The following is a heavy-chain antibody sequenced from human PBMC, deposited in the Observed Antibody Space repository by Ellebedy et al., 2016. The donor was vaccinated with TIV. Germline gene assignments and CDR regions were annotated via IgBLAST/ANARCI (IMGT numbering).Heavy chain of an antibody. D-gene: IGHD3-10*01. V-gene: IGHV1-3*01. CDR2: INAGNGNT. J-gene: IGHJ6*02. Sequence: ASVKVSCKASGYTFTSYAMHWVRQAPGQRLEWMGWINAGNGNTKYSQKFQGRVTMTTDTSTSTAYMELRSLRSDDTAVYYCAREFSALWFGESLSCMDVWGQGTTVTVSS. CDR1: GYTFTSYA. CDR3: AREFSALWFGESLSCMDV.